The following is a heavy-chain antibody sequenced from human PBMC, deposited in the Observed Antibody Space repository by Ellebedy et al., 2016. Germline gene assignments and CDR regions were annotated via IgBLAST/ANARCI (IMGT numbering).Heavy chain of an antibody. CDR3: ARTYDTRGYGSDS. Sequence: SETLSLTXTVSGGSISSNAYYWGWLRQPPGKGLEWIGNVYYTGSAYYNPSLKGRVTISIDMSKNQFSPDLTSVSAADTAVYFCARTYDTRGYGSDSWGQGILVTVPS. CDR1: GGSISSNAYY. CDR2: VYYTGSA. V-gene: IGHV4-39*07. J-gene: IGHJ4*02. D-gene: IGHD3-22*01.